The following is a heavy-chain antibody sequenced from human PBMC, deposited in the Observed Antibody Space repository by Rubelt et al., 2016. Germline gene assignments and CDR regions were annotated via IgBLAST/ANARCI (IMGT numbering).Heavy chain of an antibody. CDR3: ARHYYDSSGYPLFDY. D-gene: IGHD3-22*01. J-gene: IGHJ4*02. V-gene: IGHV4-39*07. Sequence: QLQLQESGPGLVKPSETLSLTCTVSGGSISSSSYYWGWIRQPPGKGLEWIGSIYYSGSTYYNPSLKSRVTISVDTSKNQFSLKLSSVTAADTAVYYCARHYYDSSGYPLFDYWGQGTLVTVSS. CDR1: GGSISSSSYY. CDR2: IYYSGST.